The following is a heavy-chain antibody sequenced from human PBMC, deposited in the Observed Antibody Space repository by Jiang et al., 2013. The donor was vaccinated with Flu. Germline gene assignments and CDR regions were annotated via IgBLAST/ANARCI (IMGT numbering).Heavy chain of an antibody. CDR2: IYHSGST. CDR3: ARDRRGYRLWDF. V-gene: IGHV4-59*01. J-gene: IGHJ4*02. Sequence: VLLKPSETLSLTCTVSGGSINTYYWSWIRQPPGKGLEWIGNIYHSGSTNYNPSLKSRVAISVDTSKNQFSLRLNSVTTADTAVYYCARDRRGYRLWDFWGQGTLVTVSS. CDR1: GGSINTYY. D-gene: IGHD2-21*01.